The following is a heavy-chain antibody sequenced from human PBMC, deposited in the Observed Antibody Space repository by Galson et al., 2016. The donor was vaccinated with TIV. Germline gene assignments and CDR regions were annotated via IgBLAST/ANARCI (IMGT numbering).Heavy chain of an antibody. Sequence: SVKVSCKASGYTFTDYYLHWARQAPGQGLELIGWINPNSGGTKYTQKFQGRVTMTRDTSISTVYMELNILKSDDTALYYCARTIYSSTSRSAGYFDPWGRGTLVTVSS. CDR3: ARTIYSSTSRSAGYFDP. D-gene: IGHD2-2*01. CDR2: INPNSGGT. CDR1: GYTFTDYY. J-gene: IGHJ5*02. V-gene: IGHV1-2*02.